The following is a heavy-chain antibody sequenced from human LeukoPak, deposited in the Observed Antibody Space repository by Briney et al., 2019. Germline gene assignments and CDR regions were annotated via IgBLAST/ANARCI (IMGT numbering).Heavy chain of an antibody. J-gene: IGHJ6*02. D-gene: IGHD4-17*01. V-gene: IGHV1-3*01. Sequence: ASVKVSCEASGYTFTSYAMHWVHQAPGQRLEWMGWINAGNGNTKYSQKFQGRVTITADESTSTAYMELSSLRSEDTAVYYCARKRAYYGESYYYGMDVWGQGTTVTVSS. CDR3: ARKRAYYGESYYYGMDV. CDR1: GYTFTSYA. CDR2: INAGNGNT.